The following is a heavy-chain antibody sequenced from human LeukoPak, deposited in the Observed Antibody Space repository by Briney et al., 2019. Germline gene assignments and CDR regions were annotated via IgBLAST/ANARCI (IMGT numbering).Heavy chain of an antibody. CDR1: GGSTSSSNYY. J-gene: IGHJ4*02. D-gene: IGHD1-26*01. CDR2: IYFSGST. Sequence: SETLSLTCTVSGGSTSSSNYYWGWIRQPPGKGLVWIGSIYFSGSTYYSPSLKSRATLSIDTSKNQFSLKQTSVTAADTAVYYCARRPTTSIVGATTNYFDHWGQGTLVTVSS. V-gene: IGHV4-39*01. CDR3: ARRPTTSIVGATTNYFDH.